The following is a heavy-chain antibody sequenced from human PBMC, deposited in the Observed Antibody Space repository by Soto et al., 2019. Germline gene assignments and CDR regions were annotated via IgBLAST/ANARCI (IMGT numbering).Heavy chain of an antibody. J-gene: IGHJ5*02. D-gene: IGHD5-12*01. CDR3: ARGGYSGYDWSNWFDP. CDR1: GGTFSSYA. Sequence: ASVKVSCKASGGTFSSYAISWVRQAPGQGLEWMGGIIPIFGTANYAQKFQGRVTITADESTSTAYMELSSLRSEDTAVYYCARGGYSGYDWSNWFDPWGQGTLVTVSS. CDR2: IIPIFGTA. V-gene: IGHV1-69*13.